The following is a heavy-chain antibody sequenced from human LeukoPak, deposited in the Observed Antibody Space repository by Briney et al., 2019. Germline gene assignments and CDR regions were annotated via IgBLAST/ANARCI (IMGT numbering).Heavy chain of an antibody. V-gene: IGHV3-66*01. J-gene: IGHJ6*02. CDR2: IYSGGST. D-gene: IGHD5-18*01. Sequence: GVSLRLSCAASGFTVSSNYMSWVRQDPGKGLEWVSVIYSGGSTYYADSVKGRFTISRDNSKNTLYLQMNSLRAEDTAVYYCAREGGDLLGETAPRDYYYYGMDVWGQGTTVTVSS. CDR3: AREGGDLLGETAPRDYYYYGMDV. CDR1: GFTVSSNY.